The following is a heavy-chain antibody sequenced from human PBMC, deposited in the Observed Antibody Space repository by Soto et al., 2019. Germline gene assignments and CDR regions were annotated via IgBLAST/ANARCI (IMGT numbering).Heavy chain of an antibody. J-gene: IGHJ5*02. V-gene: IGHV4-34*01. D-gene: IGHD3-10*01. CDR1: GGYFNDNY. CDR2: ISRSGTT. Sequence: QVQLQQWGAGLLKPSETLSLSCAVYGGYFNDNYYTWFRQPPGKGLEWIGEISRSGTTKYIPSLKSRASNVFDTSKTQVSLKVTSVTAADTAVYYCATSLWFGTQVELWGQGALVTVSS. CDR3: ATSLWFGTQVEL.